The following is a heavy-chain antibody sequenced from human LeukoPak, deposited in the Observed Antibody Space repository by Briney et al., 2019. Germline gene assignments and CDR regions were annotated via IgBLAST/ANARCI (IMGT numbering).Heavy chain of an antibody. D-gene: IGHD3-10*01. CDR2: IYHSGNT. J-gene: IGHJ4*02. CDR1: GYSISSGYY. CDR3: ARERPDYGSGSYCDY. V-gene: IGHV4-38-2*02. Sequence: PSETLSLTCTVSGYSISSGYYWGCIRQPPGKGPEWIGNIYHSGNTYYNPSLKSRVTISVDTSKNQFSLKLSSVTAADTAVYYCARERPDYGSGSYCDYWGQGTLVTVSS.